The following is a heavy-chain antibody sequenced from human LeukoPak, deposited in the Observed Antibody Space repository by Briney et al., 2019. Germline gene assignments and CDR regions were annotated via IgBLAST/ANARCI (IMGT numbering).Heavy chain of an antibody. V-gene: IGHV4-59*12. CDR3: ARGRRDYYYYYYMDV. CDR1: GGSISTYY. Sequence: SETLSLTCTVSGGSISTYYRSWIRQPPGKGLEWIGYVYYSGSTSYNPSLKSRVTISVDTSKKQFSLKLSSVTAADTAVYYCARGRRDYYYYYYMDVWGKGTTVTISS. CDR2: VYYSGST. J-gene: IGHJ6*03.